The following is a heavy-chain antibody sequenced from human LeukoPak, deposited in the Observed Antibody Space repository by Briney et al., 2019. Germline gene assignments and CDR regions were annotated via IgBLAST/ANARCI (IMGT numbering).Heavy chain of an antibody. V-gene: IGHV1-18*04. Sequence: ASVNVSCKASGYTFTSYGISWVRQAPGQGLEWMGWISAHNGNTNYAQKLQGRVTMTTDTSTSTAYMELRSLGSDDTAVYYCARAIRGYSYGDWYYYGMDVWGKGTTVTVSS. D-gene: IGHD5-18*01. CDR2: ISAHNGNT. CDR3: ARAIRGYSYGDWYYYGMDV. J-gene: IGHJ6*04. CDR1: GYTFTSYG.